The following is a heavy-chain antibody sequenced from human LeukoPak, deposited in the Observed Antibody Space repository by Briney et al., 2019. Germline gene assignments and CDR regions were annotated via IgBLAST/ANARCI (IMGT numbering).Heavy chain of an antibody. CDR1: GFTFSNYW. CDR3: ARGSCGAGGCYTSH. D-gene: IGHD2-15*01. V-gene: IGHV3-74*01. CDR2: IKTDGITT. J-gene: IGHJ4*02. Sequence: GGSLRLSCAASGFTFSNYWMHWVRQAPGKGLVWVSRIKTDGITTSHADSVKGRFTISRDNAKNTLYLQMNSLRAEDTAVYYCARGSCGAGGCYTSHWGQGTLVTVSS.